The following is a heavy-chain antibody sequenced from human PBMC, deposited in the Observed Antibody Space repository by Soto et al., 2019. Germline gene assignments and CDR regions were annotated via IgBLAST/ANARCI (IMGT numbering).Heavy chain of an antibody. J-gene: IGHJ5*01. D-gene: IGHD3-3*01. CDR2: ISSDGSDK. CDR3: AKNHLPQSYYDLPWFDS. V-gene: IGHV3-30*18. CDR1: GFIFSDYG. Sequence: PVGSLRLSCAASGFIFSDYGMHWVRQAPGKGLEWMAIISSDGSDKYYADSVKGRFTISRDNSKNTLYLQMNSLRAEDTAVYYCAKNHLPQSYYDLPWFDSWGQGTLVTVSS.